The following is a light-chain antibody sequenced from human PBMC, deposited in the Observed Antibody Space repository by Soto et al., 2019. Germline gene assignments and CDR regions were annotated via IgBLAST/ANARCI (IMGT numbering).Light chain of an antibody. V-gene: IGKV1-39*01. CDR3: QQSYSTPII. CDR2: GAF. J-gene: IGKJ5*01. CDR1: PTINRY. Sequence: DVQMTQSPSSLSASVGDRVTITCRASPTINRYLNWYQQKPGKAPKLLIYGAFSLQSGVPSRFSGSGSGTEFTLTISSLHPEDFATYYCQQSYSTPIIFGHGTRLEIK.